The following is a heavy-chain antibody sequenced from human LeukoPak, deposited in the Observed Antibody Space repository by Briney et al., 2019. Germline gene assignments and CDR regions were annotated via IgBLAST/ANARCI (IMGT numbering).Heavy chain of an antibody. CDR2: IWYDGSNK. CDR1: GFTFSSYG. Sequence: PGGSLRLSCAASGFTFSSYGMHGVRQAPGKGLEWVAVIWYDGSNKYYADSVKGRFTISRDNSKNTLYLQMNSLRAEDTAVYYCAREKVGATGNGMDVWGQGTTVTVSS. J-gene: IGHJ6*02. D-gene: IGHD1-26*01. V-gene: IGHV3-33*01. CDR3: AREKVGATGNGMDV.